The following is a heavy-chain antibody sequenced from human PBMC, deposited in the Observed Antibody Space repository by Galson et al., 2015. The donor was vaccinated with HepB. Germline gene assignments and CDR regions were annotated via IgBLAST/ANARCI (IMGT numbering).Heavy chain of an antibody. J-gene: IGHJ5*02. CDR3: AMGSLTTMGFEP. V-gene: IGHV1-24*01. CDR1: GHTLSEIS. CDR2: FDPEDRTT. Sequence: SVKVSCKVSGHTLSEISMHWVRQSPGQGLEWMGGFDPEDRTTVFAQKIQGRVTMTEDKSPDTAYMEPTSLTSEGTAVYFCAMGSLTTMGFEPWGQGTLVTVSS. D-gene: IGHD4/OR15-4a*01.